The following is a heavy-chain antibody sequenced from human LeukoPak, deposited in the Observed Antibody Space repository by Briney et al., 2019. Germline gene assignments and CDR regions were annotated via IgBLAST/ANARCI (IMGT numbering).Heavy chain of an antibody. Sequence: SETLSLTCTVSGGSISSSSYYWGWIRQPPGRGLEWIGNISYSGKTFYNPSLKSRVTISADTTKNQLSLKLNSVTAADTAVYFCAMNDFWSGYYGHWGQGILVTVSS. V-gene: IGHV4-39*01. CDR2: ISYSGKT. CDR1: GGSISSSSYY. J-gene: IGHJ4*02. CDR3: AMNDFWSGYYGH. D-gene: IGHD3-3*01.